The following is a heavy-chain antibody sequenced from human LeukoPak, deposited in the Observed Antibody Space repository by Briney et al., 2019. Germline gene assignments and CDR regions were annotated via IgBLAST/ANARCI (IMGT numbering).Heavy chain of an antibody. CDR3: ARRTDYYDSSAYYYAFDY. D-gene: IGHD3-22*01. CDR2: IYYSGST. Sequence: SETLSLTCTVSGGSISSYYWSWIRQPPGKGLEWIGYIYYSGSTNYNPSLKSRVTISVDTSKIQFSLKLNSVTAADTAVYYCARRTDYYDSSAYYYAFDYWGQGTLVTVSS. CDR1: GGSISSYY. V-gene: IGHV4-59*01. J-gene: IGHJ4*02.